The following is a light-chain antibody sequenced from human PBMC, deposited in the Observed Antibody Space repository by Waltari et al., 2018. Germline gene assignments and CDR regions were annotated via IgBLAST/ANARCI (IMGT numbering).Light chain of an antibody. V-gene: IGLV2-23*01. CDR3: CSYAGIGTLL. CDR2: EVS. J-gene: IGLJ2*01. Sequence: QSALTQPASMSGSLGQSITISCTGTSSDVGDYNLVSWYQQHPGEAPKLMIYEVSKRPSGFSNRFAGSKSGNTASLTISGLQAEDEADYYCCSYAGIGTLLFGGGTKMTVL. CDR1: SSDVGDYNL.